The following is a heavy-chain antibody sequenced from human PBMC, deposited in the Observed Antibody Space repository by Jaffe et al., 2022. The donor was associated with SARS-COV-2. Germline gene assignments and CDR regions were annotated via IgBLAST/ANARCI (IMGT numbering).Heavy chain of an antibody. CDR2: IKTDGSER. V-gene: IGHV3-7*01. CDR1: GFTFSTFW. J-gene: IGHJ4*02. D-gene: IGHD6-13*01. Sequence: EVQLVESGGGLVQPGASLRLSCAASGFTFSTFWMAWVRQAPGKGLEWVANIKTDGSERHYVDSVKGRFTISRDNAKNSVYLQMNSLTVDDTAIYYCTRDSHYSTFDYWGQGALVSVSS. CDR3: TRDSHYSTFDY.